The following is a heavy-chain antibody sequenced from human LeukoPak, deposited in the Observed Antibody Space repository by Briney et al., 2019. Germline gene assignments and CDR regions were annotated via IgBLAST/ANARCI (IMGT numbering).Heavy chain of an antibody. J-gene: IGHJ3*02. D-gene: IGHD1-26*01. V-gene: IGHV4-34*01. CDR3: ARDSGSYLNDAFDI. Sequence: SETLSLTCAVYGGSFSGYYWSWIRQPPGKGLEWIGEINHSGNTNYNPSLKSRVTISVDTSKNQFSLKLSSVTAADTAVYYCARDSGSYLNDAFDIWGQGTMVTVSS. CDR2: INHSGNT. CDR1: GGSFSGYY.